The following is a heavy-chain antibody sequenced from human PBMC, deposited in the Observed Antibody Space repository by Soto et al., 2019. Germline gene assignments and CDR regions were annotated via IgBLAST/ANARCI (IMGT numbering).Heavy chain of an antibody. CDR2: MHFSGAT. CDR3: VRDSGSVAGKVDYFQH. D-gene: IGHD6-19*01. CDR1: GCSISGNGYY. V-gene: IGHV4-39*02. Sequence: PSETLSLTCTFSGCSISGNGYYLGWIRQSPERGLEWLGSMHFSGATDYSPSLESRVTISVDTSRNQFSLKLTSVTAADTAVYYCVRDSGSVAGKVDYFQHWGPGTLVTVPQ. J-gene: IGHJ1*01.